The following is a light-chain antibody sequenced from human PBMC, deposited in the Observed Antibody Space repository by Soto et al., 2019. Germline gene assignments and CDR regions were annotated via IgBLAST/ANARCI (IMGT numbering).Light chain of an antibody. CDR2: DVS. V-gene: IGLV2-14*01. CDR1: SSDVGGYNY. J-gene: IGLJ2*01. Sequence: QSALTQPASVSGSPGQSITFSCTGTSSDVGGYNYVSWYQRHPGKAPKLMIYDVSNRPSGVSNRFSGSKSGNMASLTISGLQAEDEADYYCSSYSTINTLVFGGGTKLTVL. CDR3: SSYSTINTLV.